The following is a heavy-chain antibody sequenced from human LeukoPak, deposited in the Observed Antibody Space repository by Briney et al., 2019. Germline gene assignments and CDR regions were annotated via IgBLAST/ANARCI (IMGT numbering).Heavy chain of an antibody. CDR2: INACNGNT. CDR1: GYTFTCYR. J-gene: IGHJ6*02. CDR3: ARGQAPSYGMDV. V-gene: IGHV1-18*01. Sequence: ASVKVSCQASGYTFTCYRINGLRQAPGKGLDWMGWINACNGNTHYVRRLQGGVTNTTDTSTSTDYMELRSLRSDDTAVYYCARGQAPSYGMDVWGQGTTVTVSS.